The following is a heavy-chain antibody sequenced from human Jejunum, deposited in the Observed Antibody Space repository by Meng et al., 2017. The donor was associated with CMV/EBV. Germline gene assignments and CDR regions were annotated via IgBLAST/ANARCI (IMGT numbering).Heavy chain of an antibody. Sequence: SGFPFSHFPMTWVRQAPGKGLEWIATLNEGGDATYYADSVRGRFTISRDNSKNTLYLQMNSLRAEDTAVFYCAPRLLNTGSDYLHFDVWGRGTLVTVS. V-gene: IGHV3-23*01. CDR3: APRLLNTGSDYLHFDV. CDR2: LNEGGDAT. CDR1: GFPFSHFP. D-gene: IGHD1-26*01. J-gene: IGHJ2*01.